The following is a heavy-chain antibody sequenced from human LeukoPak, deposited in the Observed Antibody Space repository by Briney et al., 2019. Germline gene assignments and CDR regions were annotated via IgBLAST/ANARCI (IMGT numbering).Heavy chain of an antibody. D-gene: IGHD4-17*01. CDR1: GFTFSSYT. CDR2: ITTGDGNT. J-gene: IGHJ3*02. V-gene: IGHV3-23*01. Sequence: GGSLRLSCTASGFTFSSYTMTWVRQAPGKGLKWVSTITTGDGNTYYADSVKGRFTISRDNSRNTLSLQMNSLRAEDTAVYYCAKDPSDYVGAFDIWGQGTMVSVSS. CDR3: AKDPSDYVGAFDI.